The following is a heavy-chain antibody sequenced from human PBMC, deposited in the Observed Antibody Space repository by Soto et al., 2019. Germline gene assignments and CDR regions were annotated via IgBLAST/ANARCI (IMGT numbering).Heavy chain of an antibody. CDR1: GFTFDDYA. CDR2: ISWNSGSI. V-gene: IGHV3-9*01. D-gene: IGHD3-10*01. CDR3: AKAWLQIYYYGSGSYFDY. Sequence: EVQLVESGGGLVQPGRSLRLSCAASGFTFDDYAMHWVRQAPGKGLEWVSGISWNSGSIGYADSVKGRFTISRDNAKNSLYLQTNSLRAEDTALYYCAKAWLQIYYYGSGSYFDYLGQGTLVTVSS. J-gene: IGHJ4*02.